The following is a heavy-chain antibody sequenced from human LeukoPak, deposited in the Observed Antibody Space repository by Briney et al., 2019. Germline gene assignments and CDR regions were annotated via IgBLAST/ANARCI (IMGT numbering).Heavy chain of an antibody. CDR3: AREMTIITYSFDS. Sequence: GGSLRLSCAPSGFTFSNYAMSWVCQAPGKGLEWVSAISETGGTIHYADSVRGRFIISRDNSKNTLYLQMNSLRAEDTAVYYCAREMTIITYSFDSWGQGTLVTVSS. D-gene: IGHD5-24*01. CDR1: GFTFSNYA. V-gene: IGHV3-23*01. J-gene: IGHJ4*02. CDR2: ISETGGTI.